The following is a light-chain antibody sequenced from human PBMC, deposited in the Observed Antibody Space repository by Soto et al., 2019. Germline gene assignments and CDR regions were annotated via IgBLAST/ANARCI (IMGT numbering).Light chain of an antibody. Sequence: DIQMTQSPSSLSVSVGDRATITCRASQGISNYLAWYQQKPGKVPKLLIYAASTLQSGVPSRFSGSGSGTDFTLTISSLQPEDVATYYCQKYYSAPITFGQGTRLEIK. CDR2: AAS. CDR3: QKYYSAPIT. CDR1: QGISNY. V-gene: IGKV1-27*01. J-gene: IGKJ5*01.